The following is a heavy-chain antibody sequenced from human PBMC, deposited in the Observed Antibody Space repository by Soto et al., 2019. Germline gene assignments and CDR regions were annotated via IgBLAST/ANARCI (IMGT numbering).Heavy chain of an antibody. CDR1: GFTFSSYS. CDR2: ISSSSSYI. CDR3: ARGYCSGGCCSLFDL. D-gene: IGHD2-15*01. J-gene: IGHJ2*01. Sequence: EVQLVESGGGLVKPGGSLRLSCAASGFTFSSYSMNWVRQAPGKGLEWVSSISSSSSYIYYADSVKGRFTISRDNAKNSLYLQMNSLRAEDTAVYYCARGYCSGGCCSLFDLWGRGTLVTVSS. V-gene: IGHV3-21*01.